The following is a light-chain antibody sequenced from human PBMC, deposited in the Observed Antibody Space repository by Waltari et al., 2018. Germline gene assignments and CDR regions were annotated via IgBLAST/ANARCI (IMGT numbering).Light chain of an antibody. CDR3: QQYNNWPRT. CDR2: GAS. CDR1: QSVSSN. J-gene: IGKJ1*01. V-gene: IGKV3-15*01. Sequence: EIVMTQSPATLSVSPGERDNLSCRASQSVSSNLAWYQQKPGQAPRLLIYGASTRATGIPARFSGSGSGTEFTLTISSMQSEDFAVYYCQQYNNWPRTFGQGTKVEIK.